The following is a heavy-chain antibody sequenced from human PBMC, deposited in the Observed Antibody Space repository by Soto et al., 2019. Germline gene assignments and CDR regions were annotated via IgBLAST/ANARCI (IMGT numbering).Heavy chain of an antibody. V-gene: IGHV3-30*18. J-gene: IGHJ4*02. CDR1: GFTFSSYG. CDR3: AKTVAGNFDY. D-gene: IGHD6-19*01. CDR2: ISYDGSNK. Sequence: QVQVVESGGGVVQPGRSLRLSCAASGFTFSSYGMHWVRQAPGKGLEWVAVISYDGSNKYYADSVKGRFTISRDNSKNTLYLQMNSLRAEDTAVYYCAKTVAGNFDYWGQGTLASVSS.